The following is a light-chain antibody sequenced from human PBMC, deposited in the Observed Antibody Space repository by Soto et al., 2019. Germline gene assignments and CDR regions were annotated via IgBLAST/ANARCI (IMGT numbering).Light chain of an antibody. J-gene: IGLJ2*01. CDR1: HSDIGAGYG. CDR3: QSFDRSRICLL. V-gene: IGLV1-40*01. Sequence: QSVLTQPPSVTGAPGQRVTISCTGSHSDIGAGYGVHWYQQFPHSAPKLLIYDTTNRPSGVPDRFSGSRSGTSASLAITGLQAEDEADYSCQSFDRSRICLLFGGWTKLTVL. CDR2: DTT.